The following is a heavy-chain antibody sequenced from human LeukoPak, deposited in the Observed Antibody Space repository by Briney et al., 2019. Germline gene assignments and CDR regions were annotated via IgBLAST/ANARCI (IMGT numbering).Heavy chain of an antibody. V-gene: IGHV3-33*06. CDR3: GKEEKRVITPGLDY. D-gene: IGHD4-23*01. CDR2: IWYDGGKR. J-gene: IGHJ4*02. CDR1: GYTFSSHG. Sequence: GGSLRLSCAASGYTFSSHGLHWVRQAPGKGLEWVAVIWYDGGKRYYADSVKGRFTVSKDNSKNTLYLQMNSLRVEDTAVYYCGKEEKRVITPGLDYWGQGTLVTVSS.